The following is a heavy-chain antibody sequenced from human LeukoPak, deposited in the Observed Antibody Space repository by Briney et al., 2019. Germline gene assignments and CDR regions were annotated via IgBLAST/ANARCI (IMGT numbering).Heavy chain of an antibody. CDR3: ARGGEIAAVNYYFDY. CDR1: GGSFSGYY. Sequence: SETLSLTCAVYGGSFSGYYWSWIRQPPGKGLEWIGEINHSGSTNYNPSLKSRVTISVDTSKNQFSLRLSSVTAADTAVYHCARGGEIAAVNYYFDYWGQGTVVTVFS. J-gene: IGHJ4*02. V-gene: IGHV4-34*01. CDR2: INHSGST. D-gene: IGHD6-13*01.